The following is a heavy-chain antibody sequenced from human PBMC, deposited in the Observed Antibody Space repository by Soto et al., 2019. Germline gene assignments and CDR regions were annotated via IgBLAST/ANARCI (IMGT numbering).Heavy chain of an antibody. Sequence: EVQLVESGGGLVQPGRSLRLSCAASGFTFDDYAMHWVRQAPGKGLEWVSGISWNSGSIGYADSVKGRFTISRDNAKNSLYLQMNSLRAEDTALYYCARNSGSYSYDAFDIWGQGTMVTVSS. CDR1: GFTFDDYA. CDR3: ARNSGSYSYDAFDI. D-gene: IGHD1-26*01. CDR2: ISWNSGSI. V-gene: IGHV3-9*01. J-gene: IGHJ3*02.